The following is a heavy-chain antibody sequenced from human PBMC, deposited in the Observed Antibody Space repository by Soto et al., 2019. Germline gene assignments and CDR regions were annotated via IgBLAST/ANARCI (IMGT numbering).Heavy chain of an antibody. V-gene: IGHV1-8*01. CDR2: VNPNNGDT. CDR3: AKVSRKGSAIDFDY. J-gene: IGHJ4*02. CDR1: GYTFSNYD. D-gene: IGHD3-10*01. Sequence: QVQLVQSGAELKKPGASVKVSCKASGYTFSNYDMNWVRQATGQGPEWIGWVNPNNGDTGYAQKFQGRVTLTTDISTTPAYMEQTSLRSEDTGIYSCAKVSRKGSAIDFDYWGQGTLINVSS.